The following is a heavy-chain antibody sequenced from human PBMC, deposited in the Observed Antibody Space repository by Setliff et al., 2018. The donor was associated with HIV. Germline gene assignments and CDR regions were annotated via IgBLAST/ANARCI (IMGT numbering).Heavy chain of an antibody. J-gene: IGHJ6*02. CDR3: ARETREAVAGSNYYYYYGLDV. CDR1: GGSISSSNW. V-gene: IGHV4-4*02. CDR2: IYHGVST. Sequence: SQTLSLTCAVSGGSISSSNWWSWVRQPPGKGLEWIGEIYHGVSTNYNPSLKSRVTISVDKSKNQFSLKLSSVTAADTAVYYCARETREAVAGSNYYYYYGLDVWGQGTTVTVSS. D-gene: IGHD6-19*01.